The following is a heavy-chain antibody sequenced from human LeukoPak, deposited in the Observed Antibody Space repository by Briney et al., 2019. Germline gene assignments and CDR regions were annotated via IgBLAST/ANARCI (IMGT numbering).Heavy chain of an antibody. CDR3: AKAGVGDYDSSGYWY. CDR2: IKQDGSEK. Sequence: PGGSLRLSCAASGFTFSSYWMSWVRQAPGKGLEWVANIKQDGSEKYYVDSVKGRFTISRDNAKNSLYLQMNSLRAEDTAVYYCAKAGVGDYDSSGYWYWGQGTLVTVSS. V-gene: IGHV3-7*03. D-gene: IGHD3-22*01. CDR1: GFTFSSYW. J-gene: IGHJ4*02.